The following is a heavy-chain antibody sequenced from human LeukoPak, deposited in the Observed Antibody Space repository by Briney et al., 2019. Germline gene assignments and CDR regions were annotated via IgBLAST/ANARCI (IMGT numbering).Heavy chain of an antibody. CDR3: ARVPVNIWENWFDP. Sequence: SETLSLTCTVYGGSFGGYYWSWIRLPPGKGLEWIGEINHSGSTNYNPSLKSRVTISVDTSKNQFSLKLSSVTAADTAVYYCARVPVNIWENWFDPWGQGTLVTVSS. CDR1: GGSFGGYY. CDR2: INHSGST. V-gene: IGHV4-34*01. J-gene: IGHJ5*02. D-gene: IGHD1-26*01.